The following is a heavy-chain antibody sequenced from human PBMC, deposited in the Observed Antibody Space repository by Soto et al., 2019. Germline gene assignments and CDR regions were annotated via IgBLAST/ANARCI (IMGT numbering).Heavy chain of an antibody. J-gene: IGHJ4*02. CDR1: GFTFNTYW. D-gene: IGHD6-19*01. V-gene: IGHV3-74*01. CDR2: VNMDGSTT. Sequence: EVQLVESGGGLVQPGGSLRLSCAASGFTFNTYWLHWVRQAPGKGLVWVSRVNMDGSTTTSADSVRGRFTISRDNAKDTVYLEMNSLRDEDMAVYYCARGAKGQWLVDYWGQGTLVTVSS. CDR3: ARGAKGQWLVDY.